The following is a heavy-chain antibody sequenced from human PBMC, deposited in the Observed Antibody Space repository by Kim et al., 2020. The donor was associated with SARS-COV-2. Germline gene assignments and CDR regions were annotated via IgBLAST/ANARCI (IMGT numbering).Heavy chain of an antibody. J-gene: IGHJ3*02. D-gene: IGHD3-10*01. CDR2: IIPIFGTA. V-gene: IGHV1-69*13. CDR3: ASGSITMVRGALRADAFDI. Sequence: SVKVSCKASGGTFSSYAISWVRQAPGQGLEWMGGIIPIFGTANYAQKFQGRVTITADESTSTAYMELSSLRSEDTAVYYCASGSITMVRGALRADAFDIWGQGTMVTVSS. CDR1: GGTFSSYA.